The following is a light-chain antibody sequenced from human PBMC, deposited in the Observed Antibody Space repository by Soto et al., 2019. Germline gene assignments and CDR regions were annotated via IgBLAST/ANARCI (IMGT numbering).Light chain of an antibody. J-gene: IGKJ1*01. CDR3: QQYNTYSPA. V-gene: IGKV1-5*01. CDR1: QSISTW. CDR2: DAS. Sequence: DIQMTQSPSTLSASLGDRVTITCRASQSISTWLAWYLQKPGRAPKLLIFDASTLESGVPSRFSGSGSETEFTLTINSLQPDDFATYSCQQYNTYSPAFGQGTKVDI.